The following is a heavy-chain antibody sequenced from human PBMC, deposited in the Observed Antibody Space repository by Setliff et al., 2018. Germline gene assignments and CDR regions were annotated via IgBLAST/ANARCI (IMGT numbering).Heavy chain of an antibody. Sequence: SETLSLTCAVYGGSFSGYYWSWIRQPPGKGLEWIGSIYYSGSTYYNPSLKSRVTISVDTSKNQFSLKLSSVTAADTALYYCARVRSYGSGNYYYYYYDMDVWGQGTTVTVSS. J-gene: IGHJ6*02. V-gene: IGHV4-34*01. D-gene: IGHD3-10*01. CDR3: ARVRSYGSGNYYYYYYDMDV. CDR1: GGSFSGYY. CDR2: IYYSGST.